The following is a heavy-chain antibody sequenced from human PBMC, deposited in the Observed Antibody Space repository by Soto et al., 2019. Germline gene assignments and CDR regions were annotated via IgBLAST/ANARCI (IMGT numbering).Heavy chain of an antibody. J-gene: IGHJ4*02. CDR2: ITDTGGDA. Sequence: PGGSLRPSGVASGLTFGSRAMIWVRQAPGEGLQWVSTITDTGGDAKYADSVRGRFVISRDNSKKTLYLQMTSLTAEDSAMYFCARGSTDSYPGSRIFDFWGRGTLVTVSS. D-gene: IGHD3-10*01. V-gene: IGHV3-23*01. CDR3: ARGSTDSYPGSRIFDF. CDR1: GLTFGSRA.